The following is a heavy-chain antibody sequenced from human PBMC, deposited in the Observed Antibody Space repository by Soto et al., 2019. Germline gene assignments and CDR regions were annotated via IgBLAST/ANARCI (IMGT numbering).Heavy chain of an antibody. CDR3: ARHVSSSLYSRYPPCGMDF. CDR1: GGSISSSSYY. V-gene: IGHV4-39*01. CDR2: IYYSGST. J-gene: IGHJ6*02. Sequence: SETLSLTCTVSGGSISSSSYYWGWIRQPPGKGLEWIGSIYYSGSTYYNPSLKSRVTISVDTSKNQLSLKLSSVTAADTAVYYCARHVSSSLYSRYPPCGMDFWGPAPTGTV. D-gene: IGHD6-13*01.